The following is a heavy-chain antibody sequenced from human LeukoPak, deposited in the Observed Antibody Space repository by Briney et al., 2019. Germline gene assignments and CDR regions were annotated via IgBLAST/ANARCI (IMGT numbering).Heavy chain of an antibody. CDR3: ARGRIAARPIGFQD. Sequence: PSETLSLTCTVSGGSISSSSYYWGWIRQPPGKGLEWIGSIYYNGSTYYNPSLKSRVTISVDTSKNQFSLKLSSVTAADTAVYYCARGRIAARPIGFQDWGQGTLVTVSS. D-gene: IGHD6-6*01. V-gene: IGHV4-39*01. CDR1: GGSISSSSYY. J-gene: IGHJ1*01. CDR2: IYYNGST.